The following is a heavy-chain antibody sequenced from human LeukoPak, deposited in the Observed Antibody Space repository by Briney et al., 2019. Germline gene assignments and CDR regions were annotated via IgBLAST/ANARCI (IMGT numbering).Heavy chain of an antibody. CDR2: IYTSGST. V-gene: IGHV4-4*07. J-gene: IGHJ4*02. CDR3: AREYSSSWYPYYFDY. Sequence: PSETLSLTCTVSGGSISSYYWSWTRQPAGKGLEWIGRIYTSGSTNYNPSLKSRVTMSVDTSKNQFSLKLSSVTAADTAVYYCAREYSSSWYPYYFDYWGQGTLVTVSS. D-gene: IGHD6-13*01. CDR1: GGSISSYY.